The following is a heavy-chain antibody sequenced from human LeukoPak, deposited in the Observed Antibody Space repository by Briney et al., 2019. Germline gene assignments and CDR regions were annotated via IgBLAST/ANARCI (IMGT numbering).Heavy chain of an antibody. CDR3: ARDFSGSFAAALFDY. CDR2: ISVYNKNT. Sequence: ASVKVSCKASGYTFTNYGISWVRQAPGQGLEWMGWISVYNKNTNYAQELQGRVTMTTDTSTSTAYMELSRLRSDDTAVYYCARDFSGSFAAALFDYWGQGTLVTVSS. J-gene: IGHJ4*02. V-gene: IGHV1-18*01. CDR1: GYTFTNYG. D-gene: IGHD6-13*01.